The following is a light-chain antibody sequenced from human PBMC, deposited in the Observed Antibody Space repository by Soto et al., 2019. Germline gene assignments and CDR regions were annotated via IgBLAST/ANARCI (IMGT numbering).Light chain of an antibody. CDR3: QQYYRPWT. CDR1: QSVLYSSNNKNY. CDR2: WAS. J-gene: IGKJ1*01. V-gene: IGKV4-1*01. Sequence: DIVMTQSPDSLAVSLGERATINCKSSQSVLYSSNNKNYLAWYQQKPGQPPKLLIYWASTRESGAPDRFSGSGAVTDFTLTVSSRQAEDVAVYYGQQYYRPWTFGQGTKVEIK.